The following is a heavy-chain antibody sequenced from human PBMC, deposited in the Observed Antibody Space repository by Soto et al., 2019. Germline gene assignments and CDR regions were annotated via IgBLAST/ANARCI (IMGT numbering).Heavy chain of an antibody. CDR1: GFTFSSYG. J-gene: IGHJ4*02. Sequence: EVQLLESGGGLVQPGGSLRLTCAASGFTFSSYGISWIHLPPGKGLEWVSVISGGGDTTYYTPSVKGRFTISRDHFRNTSYLQMNSLRTEATAIYHGAKLRDFVVLPTGILDFWGPGTLVTVSS. CDR3: AKLRDFVVLPTGILDF. D-gene: IGHD1-1*01. CDR2: ISGGGDTT. V-gene: IGHV3-23*01.